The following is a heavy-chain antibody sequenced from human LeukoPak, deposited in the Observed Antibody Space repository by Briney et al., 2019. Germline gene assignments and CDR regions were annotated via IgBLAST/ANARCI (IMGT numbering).Heavy chain of an antibody. CDR2: ISNRAGST. D-gene: IGHD3-16*01. CDR1: GFIFSIYA. Sequence: GGSLRLFCAASGFIFSIYAMGWVRQARGEGLEWVSVISNRAGSTFYAHPVKGRFTNSRDNSKNTLYLQMSSLRAEDTALYYCARRTYVDYWGQGTLLSVSS. CDR3: ARRTYVDY. V-gene: IGHV3-23*01. J-gene: IGHJ4*02.